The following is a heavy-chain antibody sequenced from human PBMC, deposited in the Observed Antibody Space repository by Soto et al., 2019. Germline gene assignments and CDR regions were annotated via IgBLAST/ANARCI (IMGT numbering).Heavy chain of an antibody. Sequence: PGGSLSLSCSASGFTFSSYAMHWVRQAPGKGLEYVSAISSNGGSTYYADSVKGRFTISRDNSKNTLYLQMSSLRAEDTAVYYCVKDTVQRGAYYDFWSGYSETFDYWGQGTLVTVSS. CDR1: GFTFSSYA. J-gene: IGHJ4*02. CDR2: ISSNGGST. V-gene: IGHV3-64D*08. D-gene: IGHD3-3*01. CDR3: VKDTVQRGAYYDFWSGYSETFDY.